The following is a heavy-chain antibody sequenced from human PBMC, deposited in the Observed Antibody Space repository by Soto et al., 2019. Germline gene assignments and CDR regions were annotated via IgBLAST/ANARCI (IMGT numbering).Heavy chain of an antibody. CDR1: GFDFGDYY. CDR2: IDSGDGTT. D-gene: IGHD6-13*01. Sequence: GSLRLSCTGSGFDFGDYYMSWIRQAPGKGLEWVSYIDSGDGTTYYTDSVKGRFTISRDNAKKTVYLQMSSLRVEDTALYYYVRPYYSSSWFPFDRWGQGTLVTVSS. CDR3: VRPYYSSSWFPFDR. J-gene: IGHJ4*02. V-gene: IGHV3-11*01.